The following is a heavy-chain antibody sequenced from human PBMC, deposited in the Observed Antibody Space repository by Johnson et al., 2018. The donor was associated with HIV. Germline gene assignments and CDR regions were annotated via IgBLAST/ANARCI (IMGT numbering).Heavy chain of an antibody. CDR3: ARQGARPQCDAFDI. J-gene: IGHJ3*02. V-gene: IGHV3-23*04. D-gene: IGHD3-16*01. Sequence: VQLVESGGGLVEPGGSLRLSCAASGFTFSSYAMSWVRQAPGKGLEWVSAISGSVGSTYYADSVQGRFTISRDNSKNTRYVQMNSLRAEDTAVYFCARQGARPQCDAFDIWGQGTTVTVSS. CDR1: GFTFSSYA. CDR2: ISGSVGST.